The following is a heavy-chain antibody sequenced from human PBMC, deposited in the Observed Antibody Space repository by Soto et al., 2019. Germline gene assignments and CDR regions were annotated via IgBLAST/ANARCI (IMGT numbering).Heavy chain of an antibody. D-gene: IGHD3-9*01. CDR2: IYYSGST. J-gene: IGHJ5*02. CDR1: GGFISSYY. CDR3: ASRRRHTILKAGNWFDP. Sequence: TETLFLTCTVSGGFISSYYWSSIRQPPGKGLEWIGYIYYSGSTNYIPSLKSRVTISVDRSKNQFSLKLSSVTAADTAVFFFASRRRHTILKAGNWFDPWGQGTLVTVSS. V-gene: IGHV4-59*12.